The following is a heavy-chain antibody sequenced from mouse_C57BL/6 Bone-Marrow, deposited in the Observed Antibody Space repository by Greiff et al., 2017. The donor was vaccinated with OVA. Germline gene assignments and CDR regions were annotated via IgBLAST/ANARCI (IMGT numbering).Heavy chain of an antibody. CDR1: GFSLTSYG. V-gene: IGHV2-5*01. D-gene: IGHD1-1*01. CDR2: IWRGGST. CDR3: AKKRYGSPYAMDY. Sequence: QVQLQQSGPGLVQPSQRLSITCTVSGFSLTSYGVHWVRQSPGKGLEWLGVIWRGGSTDYNAAFMSRLSITKDNSKSQVFFKMNSLQADDTAIYYCAKKRYGSPYAMDYWGQGTSVTVSS. J-gene: IGHJ4*01.